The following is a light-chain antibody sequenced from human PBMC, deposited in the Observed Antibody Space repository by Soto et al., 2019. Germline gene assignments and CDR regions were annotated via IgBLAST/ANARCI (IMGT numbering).Light chain of an antibody. CDR2: DAS. CDR3: QQYSIDSA. Sequence: DIQMTQSPSTLSASVGDRVTITCRASQSIRTWLAWYQQKPGKAPKLLIYDASTLESGVPSRFSGSGSGTDFTLTISSLQPDDFATYSCQQYSIDSAFVQGTKVDIK. V-gene: IGKV1-5*01. CDR1: QSIRTW. J-gene: IGKJ1*01.